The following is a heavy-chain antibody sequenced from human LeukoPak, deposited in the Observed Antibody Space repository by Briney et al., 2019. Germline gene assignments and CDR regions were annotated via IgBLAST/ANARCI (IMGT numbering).Heavy chain of an antibody. D-gene: IGHD1/OR15-1a*01. Sequence: SETLSLTCTVSGGSISSHYWNWIRQPAGKGLEWIGRIYTSGSTNYNPSLKSRVTMSVDTSKNQFSLKLNSVTAADTAVYYCARDSEHAGLYWGQGTLVTVSS. V-gene: IGHV4-4*07. CDR3: ARDSEHAGLY. CDR2: IYTSGST. CDR1: GGSISSHY. J-gene: IGHJ4*02.